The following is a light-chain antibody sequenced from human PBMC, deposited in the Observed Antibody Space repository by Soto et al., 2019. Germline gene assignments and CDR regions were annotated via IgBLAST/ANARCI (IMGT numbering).Light chain of an antibody. V-gene: IGKV2-28*01. CDR3: MQALHTPWA. CDR1: RSLLHSDGYNY. J-gene: IGKJ1*01. Sequence: DIVMTQSPLSLSVTPGEPASISCRSSRSLLHSDGYNYLDWYLQKPGQSPQLLIYLGSHRASGVTDRFSGSGSGTDFTLKISRVEAEDVGVYYCMQALHTPWAFGQGTKVEI. CDR2: LGS.